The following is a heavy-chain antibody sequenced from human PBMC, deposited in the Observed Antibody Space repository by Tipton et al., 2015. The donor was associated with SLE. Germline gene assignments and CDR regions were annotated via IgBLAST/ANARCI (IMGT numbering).Heavy chain of an antibody. J-gene: IGHJ4*02. D-gene: IGHD3-22*01. CDR3: ARGSLYDSRGLSY. CDR2: IYYTGST. CDR1: SGSMSSYY. V-gene: IGHV4-59*01. Sequence: TLSLTCTVSSGSMSSYYWSWIRQPPGKGLEWVGYIYYTGSTNCNPSLESRVTISVDTSKEQFSLKLSSVTAADTAVYYCARGSLYDSRGLSYWGQGALVTVSS.